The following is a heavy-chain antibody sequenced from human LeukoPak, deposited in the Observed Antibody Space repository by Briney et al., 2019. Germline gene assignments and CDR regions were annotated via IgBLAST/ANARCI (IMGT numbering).Heavy chain of an antibody. J-gene: IGHJ3*02. CDR3: ARDTMSYYDILTGSHPGAFDI. CDR1: GGPISRYY. V-gene: IGHV4-59*01. CDR2: IYYSGST. Sequence: PSETLSLTCTGSGGPISRYYWSWIRQPPGKGLEWIGYIYYSGSTNYNPSLKSRVTISVDTSKNQFSLKLSSVTAADTAVYYCARDTMSYYDILTGSHPGAFDIWGQGTMVTVSS. D-gene: IGHD3-9*01.